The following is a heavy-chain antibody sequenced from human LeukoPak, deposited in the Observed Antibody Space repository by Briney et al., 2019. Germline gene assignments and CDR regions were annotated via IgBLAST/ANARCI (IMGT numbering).Heavy chain of an antibody. CDR3: ARSPPNWGLKYYFDY. D-gene: IGHD7-27*01. V-gene: IGHV3-53*01. CDR1: GFTVSSNY. Sequence: GGSLRLSCAASGFTVSSNYMSWVRQAPGKGLEWVSVIYSGGSTYNADSVKGRFTISRDNSKNTLYLQMNSLRAEDTAVYYCARSPPNWGLKYYFDYWGQGTLVTVSS. CDR2: IYSGGST. J-gene: IGHJ4*02.